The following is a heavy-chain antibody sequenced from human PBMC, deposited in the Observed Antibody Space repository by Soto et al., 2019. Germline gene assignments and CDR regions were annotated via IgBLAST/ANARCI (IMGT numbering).Heavy chain of an antibody. D-gene: IGHD6-6*01. Sequence: PVKVSSKASGGTISSYAISSVRHAPGQGLEWMGGIIPIFGTANYAQKLRGRATITADESTSTAYMELSSLRSEDTAVYYCARVGTSIAVRPFDYWSQGTLVTVSS. CDR3: ARVGTSIAVRPFDY. CDR1: GGTISSYA. V-gene: IGHV1-69*13. CDR2: IIPIFGTA. J-gene: IGHJ4*02.